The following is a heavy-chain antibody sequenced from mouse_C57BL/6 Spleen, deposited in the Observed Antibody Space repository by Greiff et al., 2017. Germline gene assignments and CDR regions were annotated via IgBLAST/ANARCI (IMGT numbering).Heavy chain of an antibody. CDR1: GYAFSSSW. V-gene: IGHV1-82*01. CDR3: ARCTVVASYYAMDY. J-gene: IGHJ4*01. CDR2: IYPGDGDT. D-gene: IGHD1-1*01. Sequence: QVQLQQSGPELVKPGASVKISCKASGYAFSSSWMNWVKQRPGKGLEWIGRIYPGDGDTNYNGKFKGKATLTAAKSSSTAYMQLSSLTSEDSAVYFCARCTVVASYYAMDYWGQGTSVTVSS.